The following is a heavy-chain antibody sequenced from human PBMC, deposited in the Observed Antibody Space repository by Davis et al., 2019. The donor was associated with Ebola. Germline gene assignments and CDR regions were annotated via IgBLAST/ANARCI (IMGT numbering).Heavy chain of an antibody. V-gene: IGHV3-48*02. D-gene: IGHD2-15*01. Sequence: GESLKISCEVSGFTFSSYSLNWVRQAPGKGLGWLSYISSTGRVIFQADSVRGRFTISRDNAKNSLYLQMDSLRDDDSAVYYCARDWGYCSGGSCYSEAVYYGMDVWGQGTTVTVSS. J-gene: IGHJ6*02. CDR2: ISSTGRVI. CDR1: GFTFSSYS. CDR3: ARDWGYCSGGSCYSEAVYYGMDV.